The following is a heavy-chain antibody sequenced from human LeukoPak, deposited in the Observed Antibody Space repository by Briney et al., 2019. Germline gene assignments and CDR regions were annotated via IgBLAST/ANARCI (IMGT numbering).Heavy chain of an antibody. CDR3: AGSSGWLFDY. CDR2: IKSDGSWT. V-gene: IGHV3-74*01. Sequence: TGGSLRLSCAASGFSIRGYWMHWVRQAPGKGLMWVSRIKSDGSWTNYADSVKGRFTISRDNAKNSVYLQMNSLRAEDTAVYYCAGSSGWLFDYWGQGTLVAVSS. D-gene: IGHD6-19*01. CDR1: GFSIRGYW. J-gene: IGHJ4*02.